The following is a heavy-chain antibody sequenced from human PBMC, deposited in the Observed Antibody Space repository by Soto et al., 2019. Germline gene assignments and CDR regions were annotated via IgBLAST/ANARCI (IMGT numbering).Heavy chain of an antibody. V-gene: IGHV3-13*01. J-gene: IGHJ4*02. CDR3: ARGATPDV. CDR1: GFTFSDYD. CDR2: IGTAGAT. Sequence: PGGSLRLSCAASGFTFSDYDMHWVRQVTGKGLEWVSAIGTAGATYYADSVKGRFTISRENAKNSLYLHVNSLRAEDTAVYYCARGATPDVWGKGTLVTVSS.